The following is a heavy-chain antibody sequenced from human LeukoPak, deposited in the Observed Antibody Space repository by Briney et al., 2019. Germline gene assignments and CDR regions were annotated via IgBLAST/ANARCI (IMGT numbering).Heavy chain of an antibody. CDR3: ARDLYSGYDSGMDY. V-gene: IGHV3-20*04. Sequence: GGSLRLSCAASGFTFDDYGMSWVRQAPGKGLEWGSGINWNGGSTGYADSVKGRFTISRDNAKNSLYLQMNSLRAEDTALYYCARDLYSGYDSGMDYWGQGTLVTVSS. D-gene: IGHD5-12*01. J-gene: IGHJ4*02. CDR2: INWNGGST. CDR1: GFTFDDYG.